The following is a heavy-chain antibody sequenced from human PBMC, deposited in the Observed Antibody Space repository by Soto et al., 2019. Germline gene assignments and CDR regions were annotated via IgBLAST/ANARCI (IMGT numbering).Heavy chain of an antibody. CDR1: GGSISSGGYY. V-gene: IGHV4-31*03. D-gene: IGHD3-22*01. CDR3: ARGSPYYYDSSGYYGPFDY. CDR2: IYYSGST. J-gene: IGHJ4*02. Sequence: SETLSLTCTVSGGSISSGGYYWSWIRQHPGKGLEWIGYIYYSGSTYYNPSLKSRVTISVDTSKNQFSLKLSSVTAADTAVYYCARGSPYYYDSSGYYGPFDYWGQGTLVTVSS.